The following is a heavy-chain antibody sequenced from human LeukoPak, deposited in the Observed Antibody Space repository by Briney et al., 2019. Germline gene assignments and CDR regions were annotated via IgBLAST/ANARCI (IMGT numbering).Heavy chain of an antibody. CDR3: ARGKQITMVRGVIITQGVDY. CDR1: GINFSDYY. J-gene: IGHJ4*02. V-gene: IGHV3-11*04. CDR2: ISSTGGMI. D-gene: IGHD3-10*01. Sequence: PGGSLRLSCAASGINFSDYYMSWIRQAPGKGLEWISHISSTGGMIYYADSLKGRFTISRDNAKNSLYLQMNSLRAEDTAVYYCARGKQITMVRGVIITQGVDYWGQGTLVTVSS.